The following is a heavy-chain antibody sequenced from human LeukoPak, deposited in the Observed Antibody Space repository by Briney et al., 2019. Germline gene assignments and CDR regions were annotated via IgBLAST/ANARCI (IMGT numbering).Heavy chain of an antibody. J-gene: IGHJ6*03. CDR3: ARDAPLGYCSSTSCYTGGDYYYYYMDV. Sequence: PGGSLRLSCAASGFTFSSYSMNWVRQAPGKGLEWVSSISSSSSYIYYADSVKGRFTISRDNAKNSLYSQMNSLRAEDTAVYYCARDAPLGYCSSTSCYTGGDYYYYYMDVWGKGTTVTVSS. CDR2: ISSSSSYI. D-gene: IGHD2-2*02. CDR1: GFTFSSYS. V-gene: IGHV3-21*01.